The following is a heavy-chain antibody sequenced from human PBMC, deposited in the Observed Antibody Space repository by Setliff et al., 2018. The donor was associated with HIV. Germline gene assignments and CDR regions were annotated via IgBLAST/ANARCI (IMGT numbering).Heavy chain of an antibody. J-gene: IGHJ1*01. V-gene: IGHV3-21*04. Sequence: GSLRLSCAASGFTFNTYNMNWVRQTPGKGLEWISSISSGGRSIYYADSMKGRFAISRDNSKNTLYLRMNSLRAEDTAVYYCAQAQTSVSGSYYQYLQHWGQGTLVTVSS. CDR1: GFTFNTYN. CDR3: AQAQTSVSGSYYQYLQH. D-gene: IGHD3-10*01. CDR2: ISSGGRSI.